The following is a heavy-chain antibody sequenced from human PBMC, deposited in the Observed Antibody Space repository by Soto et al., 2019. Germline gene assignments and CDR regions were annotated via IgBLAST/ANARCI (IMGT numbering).Heavy chain of an antibody. CDR2: ISHDASIK. V-gene: IGHV3-30*18. CDR1: GFSFSIYG. J-gene: IGHJ6*02. D-gene: IGHD5-12*01. CDR3: AKSRIVATTNFVYYGMDV. Sequence: PGGSLRLSCAASGFSFSIYGMHWVRRAPGKGLEWVALISHDASIKYYGESVKGRFTISRDNSKNTLSLQMNSLRVEDTAVYYCAKSRIVATTNFVYYGMDVWGQGTTVTVSS.